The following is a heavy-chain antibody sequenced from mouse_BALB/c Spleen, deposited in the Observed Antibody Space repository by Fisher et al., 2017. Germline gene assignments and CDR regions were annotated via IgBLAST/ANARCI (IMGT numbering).Heavy chain of an antibody. Sequence: RFTISRDNAKNTLYLQMSSLKSEDTAMYYCARHGNYIMDAMDYWGQGTSVTVSS. V-gene: IGHV5-6*01. CDR3: ARHGNYIMDAMDY. D-gene: IGHD2-1*01. J-gene: IGHJ4*01.